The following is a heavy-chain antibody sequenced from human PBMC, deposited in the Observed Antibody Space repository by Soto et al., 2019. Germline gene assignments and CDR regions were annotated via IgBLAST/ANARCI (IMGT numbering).Heavy chain of an antibody. J-gene: IGHJ5*02. CDR1: GGSISSGGYS. D-gene: IGHD2-8*01. Sequence: SETLSLTCAVSGGSISSGGYSWSWIRQPAGKGLEWIGNIYHSGSTYYNPSLKSRVTISVDRSKNQFSLKLSSVTAADTAVYYCARQPNCNNGRCDLRANGFDPWGQGTLVTVSS. CDR3: ARQPNCNNGRCDLRANGFDP. CDR2: IYHSGST. V-gene: IGHV4-30-2*01.